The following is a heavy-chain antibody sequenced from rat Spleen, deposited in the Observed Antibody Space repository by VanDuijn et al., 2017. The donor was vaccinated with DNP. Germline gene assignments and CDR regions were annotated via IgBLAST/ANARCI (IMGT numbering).Heavy chain of an antibody. Sequence: EVQLVESGGGLVQPGRSLKLSCAASGLTFSTSDMAWVRQAPAGGLAWVATIIHDGSRTYYRDSVKGRFTISRDNAKNTLYLQMDSLGSEDTATYYCTTLNFYASLAEYFDYWGPGVVVTVSS. V-gene: IGHV5S10*01. J-gene: IGHJ2*01. CDR1: GLTFSTSD. CDR2: IIHDGSRT. D-gene: IGHD1-12*01. CDR3: TTLNFYASLAEYFDY.